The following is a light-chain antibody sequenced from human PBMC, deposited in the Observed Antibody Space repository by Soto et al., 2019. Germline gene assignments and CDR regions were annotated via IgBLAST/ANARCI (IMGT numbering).Light chain of an antibody. J-gene: IGKJ3*01. CDR1: QSVSSN. Sequence: EILMTHSPATLSVSQCERATLSFRASQSVSSNLAWYQQKPGQAPRLLIYGASTRATGIPARFSGSGSGTEFTLTISSLQSEDFVVYYCQQYNNWPLFGPGTKVDIK. CDR3: QQYNNWPL. CDR2: GAS. V-gene: IGKV3-15*01.